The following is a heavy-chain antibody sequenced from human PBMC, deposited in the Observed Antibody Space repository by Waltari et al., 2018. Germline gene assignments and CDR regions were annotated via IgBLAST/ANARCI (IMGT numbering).Heavy chain of an antibody. Sequence: QITLKESVPTLVKPTPTLTLTCTFSGFSLSTNGVGVGCIRQPPRKALEWLALIYWDDDKRYSPSLKSRLTITKDTSKNQVVLTMTNMDPVDTATYYCAHSTSIVVVPADTLNWFDPWGQGTLVTVSS. J-gene: IGHJ5*02. CDR3: AHSTSIVVVPADTLNWFDP. CDR2: IYWDDDK. V-gene: IGHV2-5*02. CDR1: GFSLSTNGVG. D-gene: IGHD2-2*01.